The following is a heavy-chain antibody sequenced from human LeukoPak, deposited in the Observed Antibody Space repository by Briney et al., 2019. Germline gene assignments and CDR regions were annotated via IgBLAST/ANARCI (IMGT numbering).Heavy chain of an antibody. CDR3: ARRGCSGGHCYLIDY. D-gene: IGHD2-15*01. CDR1: GFTFSSFW. Sequence: GGSLRLSCATSGFTFSSFWMSWVRQAPGKGLEWVSYISSSSSTIYYADSVKGRFTISRDNAENSLYLQMNSLRAEDTAVYYCARRGCSGGHCYLIDYWGQGTLVTVSS. V-gene: IGHV3-48*01. CDR2: ISSSSSTI. J-gene: IGHJ4*02.